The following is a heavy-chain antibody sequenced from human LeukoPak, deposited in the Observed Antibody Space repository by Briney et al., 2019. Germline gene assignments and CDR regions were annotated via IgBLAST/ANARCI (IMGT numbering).Heavy chain of an antibody. J-gene: IGHJ4*02. Sequence: GGSLRLSCAASGFTFSSYEMNWVRQAPGKGLEWVSYISSGDSTVYYADSVKGRFTISRDNAKNSLYLQMNALRAEDTAVYYCARDVRPDYWGQGTLVTVSA. D-gene: IGHD6-6*01. CDR3: ARDVRPDY. CDR2: ISSGDSTV. CDR1: GFTFSSYE. V-gene: IGHV3-48*03.